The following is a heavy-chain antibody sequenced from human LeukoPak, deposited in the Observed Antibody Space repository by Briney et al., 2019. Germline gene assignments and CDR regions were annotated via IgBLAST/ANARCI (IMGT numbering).Heavy chain of an antibody. CDR3: ARVKNGSYYYYMDV. CDR2: IYPSDSDT. CDR1: EYSFSSYW. V-gene: IGHV5-51*01. J-gene: IGHJ6*03. Sequence: GESLKISCKGSEYSFSSYWIAWVRQMPGKGLEWMGIIYPSDSDTRYSPSFQGQVTISADKSISTAYLQWSSLKASDTAMYYCARVKNGSYYYYMDVWGKGTTVTISS. D-gene: IGHD1-1*01.